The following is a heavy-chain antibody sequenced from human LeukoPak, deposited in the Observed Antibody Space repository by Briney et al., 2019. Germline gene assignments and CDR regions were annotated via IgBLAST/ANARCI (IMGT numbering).Heavy chain of an antibody. CDR1: GYTFTSYY. J-gene: IGHJ4*02. V-gene: IGHV1-46*01. D-gene: IGHD6-6*01. CDR3: ARLSSVPFDY. Sequence: GASVTVSFTASGYTFTSYYMHWVRQAPGQGLEWMGIINPSGGSTSYAQKFQGRVTMTRDTSTSTVYMELSSLRSEDTAVYYCARLSSVPFDYWGQGTLVTVSS. CDR2: INPSGGST.